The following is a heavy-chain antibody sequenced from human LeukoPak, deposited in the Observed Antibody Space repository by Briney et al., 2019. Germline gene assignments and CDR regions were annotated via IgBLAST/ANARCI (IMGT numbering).Heavy chain of an antibody. CDR2: ISGSGSIT. V-gene: IGHV3-23*01. J-gene: IGHJ4*02. Sequence: GGSLRLSCAASGFTFSSYAMSWVRQAPGKGLEWVSTISGSGSITYYADSMKGRFTISRDNSKNTLYPQVNSLRAEDTAVYYCAKDLWSVVTLTLDYWGQGTLVTASS. D-gene: IGHD2-21*02. CDR3: AKDLWSVVTLTLDY. CDR1: GFTFSSYA.